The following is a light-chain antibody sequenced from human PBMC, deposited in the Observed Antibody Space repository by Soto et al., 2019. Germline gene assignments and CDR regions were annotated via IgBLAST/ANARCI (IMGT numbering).Light chain of an antibody. CDR3: SSYTSSSTLEV. V-gene: IGLV2-14*01. CDR2: DVS. J-gene: IGLJ1*01. Sequence: QSVLTQPASVSGSPGQSITISCTGISSDVGGYNYVSWYQQHPGKAPKLMIYDVSNRPSGVSNRFSGSKSGNTASLTISGLQAEDEADYYGSSYTSSSTLEVFGTGTKVTVL. CDR1: SSDVGGYNY.